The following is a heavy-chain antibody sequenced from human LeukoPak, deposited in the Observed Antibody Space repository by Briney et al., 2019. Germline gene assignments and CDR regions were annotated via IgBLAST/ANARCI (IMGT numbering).Heavy chain of an antibody. V-gene: IGHV4-4*07. Sequence: KSSETLSLTCTVSGGSISTYYWSWIRQPAGKGLEWIGRIYTSGSTNYNPSLKSRVTMSVDTSKNQFSLKLSSVTAADTAVYYCARDVQTLYYYYGMDVWGQGTTVTVSS. CDR1: GGSISTYY. J-gene: IGHJ6*02. CDR3: ARDVQTLYYYYGMDV. CDR2: IYTSGST.